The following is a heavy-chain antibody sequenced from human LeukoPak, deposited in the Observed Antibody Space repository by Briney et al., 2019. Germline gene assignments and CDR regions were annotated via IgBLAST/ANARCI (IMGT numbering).Heavy chain of an antibody. CDR2: IRYDGSNK. D-gene: IGHD5-18*01. J-gene: IGHJ3*02. CDR3: AKGGLTAMAPKGAFDI. Sequence: GGSLRLSCAASGFTFSSYGMHWVRQAPGKGLEWVAFIRYDGSNKYYADSVKGRLTISRDNSKNTLYLQMNSLRAEDTAVYYCAKGGLTAMAPKGAFDIWGQGTMVTVSS. CDR1: GFTFSSYG. V-gene: IGHV3-30*02.